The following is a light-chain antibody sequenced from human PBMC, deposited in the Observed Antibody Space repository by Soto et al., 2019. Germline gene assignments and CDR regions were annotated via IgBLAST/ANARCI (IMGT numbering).Light chain of an antibody. CDR2: YDS. J-gene: IGLJ2*01. CDR1: NIGSKS. CDR3: QVWDRFVV. Sequence: SYELTQPPSVSVAPGKTARITCGGNNIGSKSVHWYQQKPGQAPVLVIYYDSDRPSGIPERFSGSNSGNTATLTISRVEAGDEADYYCQVWDRFVVFGGGTKVTVL. V-gene: IGLV3-21*04.